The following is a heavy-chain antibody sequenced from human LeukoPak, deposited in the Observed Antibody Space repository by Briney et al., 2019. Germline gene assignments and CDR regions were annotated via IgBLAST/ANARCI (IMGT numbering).Heavy chain of an antibody. CDR3: ASLYYYDSSGYFLFDY. D-gene: IGHD3-22*01. CDR1: GGSISSSRDY. V-gene: IGHV4-39*07. J-gene: IGHJ4*02. Sequence: KPSETLSLTCTVSGGSISSSRDYWAWIRQPPGKGLEWIANIYYSGSTYYSPSLRSRVTISVDTSKNQFFLKLSSVTAADTAVYYCASLYYYDSSGYFLFDYWGQGTLVTVSS. CDR2: IYYSGST.